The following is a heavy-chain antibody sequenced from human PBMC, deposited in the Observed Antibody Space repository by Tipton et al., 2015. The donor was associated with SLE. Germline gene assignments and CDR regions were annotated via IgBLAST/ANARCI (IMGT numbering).Heavy chain of an antibody. CDR2: ISGSGGST. J-gene: IGHJ4*02. CDR3: AKAVVTATGGDY. V-gene: IGHV3-23*01. Sequence: SLRLSCAASGFTFSSYAMSWVRQAPGKGLEWVSAISGSGGSTYYADSVKGRFTISRDNSKNTLYLQMNSLRAEDTAGYYCAKAVVTATGGDYWGQGTLVTVSS. D-gene: IGHD2-21*02. CDR1: GFTFSSYA.